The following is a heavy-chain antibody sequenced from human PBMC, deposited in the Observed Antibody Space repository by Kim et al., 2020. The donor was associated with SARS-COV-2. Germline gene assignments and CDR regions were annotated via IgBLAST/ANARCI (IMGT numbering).Heavy chain of an antibody. CDR2: I. J-gene: IGHJ4*02. V-gene: IGHV3-9*01. Sequence: IGYADSVKCRFSISRDNAKNSVYLQMNSLRAEDTALYYCTKDKRPGGADYWGRGTLVTVSS. D-gene: IGHD3-10*01. CDR3: TKDKRPGGADY.